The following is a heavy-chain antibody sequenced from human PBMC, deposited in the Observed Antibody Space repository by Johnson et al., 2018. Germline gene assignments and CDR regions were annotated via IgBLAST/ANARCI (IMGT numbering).Heavy chain of an antibody. CDR1: GFTFSNYW. Sequence: VQLQESGGGLVQPGGSLRLSCAASGFTFSNYWMHWVRQASGKGLVWVANTNQGGSAKYYVDSVKGRFTISRDNAKSSLYLQMNSLTAEDTAVYYCARGPGNLGYYSYDMDVWGKGTTVTVSS. D-gene: IGHD4-23*01. J-gene: IGHJ6*03. CDR3: ARGPGNLGYYSYDMDV. CDR2: TNQGGSAK. V-gene: IGHV3-7*01.